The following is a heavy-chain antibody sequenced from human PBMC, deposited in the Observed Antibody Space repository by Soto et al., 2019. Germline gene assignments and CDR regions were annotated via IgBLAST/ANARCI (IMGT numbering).Heavy chain of an antibody. V-gene: IGHV1-69*01. CDR3: ARTRIQLWFPGRQQLEGYRDYYYYYGMDV. J-gene: IGHJ6*02. D-gene: IGHD5-18*01. CDR1: GGTFSSYA. CDR2: IIPIFGTA. Sequence: SVKVSCEASGGTFSSYAISWVRQAPVQGLEWMGGIIPIFGTANYAQKFQGRVTITADESTSTAYMELSSLRSEDTAVYYCARTRIQLWFPGRQQLEGYRDYYYYYGMDVWGQGTTVTVSS.